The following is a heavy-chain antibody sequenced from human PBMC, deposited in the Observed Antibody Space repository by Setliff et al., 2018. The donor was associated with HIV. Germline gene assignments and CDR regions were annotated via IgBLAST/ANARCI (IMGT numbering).Heavy chain of an antibody. CDR3: ARHPRGELWFGESPRERFFDY. V-gene: IGHV5-51*01. CDR1: GYSFTGYW. Sequence: GESLKISCKGSGYSFTGYWIGWVRQMPGKGLEWMGIIYPDDSDTRYSPSFQGQVTISADKSISTAYLQWSSLKASDIAMYYCARHPRGELWFGESPRERFFDYWGQGTLVTVS. CDR2: IYPDDSDT. D-gene: IGHD3-10*01. J-gene: IGHJ4*02.